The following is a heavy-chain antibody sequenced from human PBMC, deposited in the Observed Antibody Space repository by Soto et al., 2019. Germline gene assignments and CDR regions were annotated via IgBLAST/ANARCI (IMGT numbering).Heavy chain of an antibody. CDR3: AKEGILLVPAGMAENWFDP. D-gene: IGHD2-2*01. CDR2: ISYDGSNK. CDR1: GFTFSSYG. Sequence: PGGSLRLSCAASGFTFSSYGMHWVRQAPGKGLEWVAVISYDGSNKYYADSVKGRFTISRDNSKNTLYLQMNSLRAEDTAVYYCAKEGILLVPAGMAENWFDPLGQRTLVTVSS. J-gene: IGHJ5*02. V-gene: IGHV3-30*18.